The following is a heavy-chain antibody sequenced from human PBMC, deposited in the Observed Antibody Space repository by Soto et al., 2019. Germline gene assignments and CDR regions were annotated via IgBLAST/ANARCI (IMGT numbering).Heavy chain of an antibody. J-gene: IGHJ4*02. CDR3: ARVRGGGSEYFFDY. CDR2: INPSGGTT. D-gene: IGHD2-15*01. Sequence: ASVKVSCKASGYTFTRYNVHWVRQAPGQGLEWMAIINPSGGTTYYVQKFEGRVTLTTDTSTSTVYMELSSLRSDDTAVYYCARVRGGGSEYFFDYWGQGTLVAVSS. CDR1: GYTFTRYN. V-gene: IGHV1-46*01.